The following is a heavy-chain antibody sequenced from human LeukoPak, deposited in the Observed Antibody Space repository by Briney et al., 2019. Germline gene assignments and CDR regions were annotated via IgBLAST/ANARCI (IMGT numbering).Heavy chain of an antibody. CDR1: GFTFSSYS. Sequence: GGSLRLSCAASGFTFSSYSMNWVRQAPGKGLEWVSSISSSSSYIYYADSVKGRFTISRDNAKNSLYLQMNSLRAEDTAVYYCARDRDKNGYYGSGSYGYWGQGTLVTVSS. J-gene: IGHJ4*02. V-gene: IGHV3-21*01. D-gene: IGHD3-10*01. CDR2: ISSSSSYI. CDR3: ARDRDKNGYYGSGSYGY.